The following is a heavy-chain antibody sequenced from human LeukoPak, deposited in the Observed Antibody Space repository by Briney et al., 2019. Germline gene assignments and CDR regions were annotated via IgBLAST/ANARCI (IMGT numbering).Heavy chain of an antibody. J-gene: IGHJ4*02. Sequence: SETLSLTCTVSGGSINSYYWSWIRQPPGKGLEWIGYIYYSGSTNYNPSLKSRVTISVDTSKNQFSLKLSSVTAADTAIYYCARYGDPNYHFDYWGQGTLVTVSS. V-gene: IGHV4-59*08. CDR3: ARYGDPNYHFDY. CDR2: IYYSGST. D-gene: IGHD4-17*01. CDR1: GGSINSYY.